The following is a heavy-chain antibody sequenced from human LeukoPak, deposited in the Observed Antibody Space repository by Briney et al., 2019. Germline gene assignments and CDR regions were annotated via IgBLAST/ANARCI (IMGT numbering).Heavy chain of an antibody. J-gene: IGHJ6*03. D-gene: IGHD3-16*02. Sequence: GSSVKVSCKASGGTFSSYAISWVRQAPAQGLEWMGGIIPIFGTADYAQKFQGRVTITTDESTSTAYMELSSLRSEDTAVYYCARDIGIGSYYMDVWGKGTTVTVSS. CDR3: ARDIGIGSYYMDV. CDR1: GGTFSSYA. CDR2: IIPIFGTA. V-gene: IGHV1-69*05.